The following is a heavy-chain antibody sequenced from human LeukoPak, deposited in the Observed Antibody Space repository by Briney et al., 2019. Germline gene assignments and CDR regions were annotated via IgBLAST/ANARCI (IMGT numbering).Heavy chain of an antibody. J-gene: IGHJ4*02. CDR1: GGSISDSRYY. V-gene: IGHV4-39*01. CDR3: ARRDYIITYFFDN. CDR2: IHYSGST. Sequence: WETLSLTCTVSGGSISDSRYYWGWIRQPPGMVLEWLGNIHYSGSTNYNPSVKSRDTISIDTSKKQFSLELSSLTAADTAVYYCARRDYIITYFFDNWGQGTLVTVSS. D-gene: IGHD4-17*01.